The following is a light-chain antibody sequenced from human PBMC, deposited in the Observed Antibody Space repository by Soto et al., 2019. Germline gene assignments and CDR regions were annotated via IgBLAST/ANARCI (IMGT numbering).Light chain of an antibody. J-gene: IGLJ3*02. V-gene: IGLV1-44*01. Sequence: QSVLTQPPSASGTPGQRVTISCSGSNSKIGSHTVNWYQQLPGTAPKLLIYTDNQRPSGVPDRFSDSKSGTSASLAISGLQSEDEADYYCAAWDDSLQSWVFGGGTKLTVL. CDR2: TDN. CDR3: AAWDDSLQSWV. CDR1: NSKIGSHT.